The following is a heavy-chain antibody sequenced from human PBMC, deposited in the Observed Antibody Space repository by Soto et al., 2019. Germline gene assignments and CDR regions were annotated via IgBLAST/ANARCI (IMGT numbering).Heavy chain of an antibody. D-gene: IGHD5-18*01. CDR3: ARGSLHTAMVMKGMDV. V-gene: IGHV1-2*02. Sequence: ASVKVSCKASGYTFTGYYMHWVRQAPGQGLEWMGWINPNSGGTNYAQKFQGRVTMTRDTSISTAYRELSRLRSDDTAVYYCARGSLHTAMVMKGMDVWGQGTTVTVSS. CDR1: GYTFTGYY. CDR2: INPNSGGT. J-gene: IGHJ6*02.